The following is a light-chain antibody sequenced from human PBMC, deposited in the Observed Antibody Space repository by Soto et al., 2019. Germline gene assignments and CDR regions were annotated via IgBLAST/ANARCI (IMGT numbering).Light chain of an antibody. V-gene: IGKV4-1*01. CDR3: QQSYSTTWT. Sequence: DIVMTQSPDSLAVSLGERATINCKSSQNVLDSSNNKDNLTWYQQKPGQPPKLLIYWASTREFGVPDRFSGSGSGTDFTLTISSLQAEDFATYSCQQSYSTTWTFGQGTKVDIK. CDR1: QNVLDSSNNKDN. CDR2: WAS. J-gene: IGKJ1*01.